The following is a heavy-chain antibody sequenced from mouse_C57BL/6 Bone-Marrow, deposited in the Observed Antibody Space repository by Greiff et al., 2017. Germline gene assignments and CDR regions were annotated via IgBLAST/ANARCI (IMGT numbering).Heavy chain of an antibody. J-gene: IGHJ2*01. D-gene: IGHD2-3*01. Sequence: QVQLQQSGAELVRPGSSVKLSCKASGYTFTSYWMHWVKQRPIQGLEWIGNIDPSDSETHYNQKFKDKATLTVDKSSSTAYMQLSSLTSEDSAVYYCARSGDGYYPGYFDYWGQGTTLTVSS. CDR2: IDPSDSET. V-gene: IGHV1-52*01. CDR1: GYTFTSYW. CDR3: ARSGDGYYPGYFDY.